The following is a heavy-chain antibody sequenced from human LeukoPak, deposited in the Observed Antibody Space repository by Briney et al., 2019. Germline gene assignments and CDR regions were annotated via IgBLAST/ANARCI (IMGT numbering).Heavy chain of an antibody. D-gene: IGHD4-17*01. CDR3: ARAPAYGAFDY. V-gene: IGHV3-7*01. CDR1: GFTFSGSW. CDR2: IDPDGNTK. Sequence: GGSLRLSCAASGFTFSGSWMTWVRQAPGRGLEWVANIDPDGNTKNYLDSVKGRFTISRDNARNSLYLQLNSLRAEDTSVYYCARAPAYGAFDYGGQGTLVTVSS. J-gene: IGHJ4*02.